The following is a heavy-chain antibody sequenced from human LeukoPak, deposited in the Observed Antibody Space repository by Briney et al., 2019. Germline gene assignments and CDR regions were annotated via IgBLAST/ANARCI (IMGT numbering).Heavy chain of an antibody. CDR2: ISSSSSYI. D-gene: IGHD6-19*01. V-gene: IGHV3-21*01. CDR1: GFTFSSYS. Sequence: GGSLRLSCAASGFTFSSYSMNWVRQAPGKGLEWVSSISSSSSYIYYADSVKGRFTISRDNVKNSLYLQMNSLRAEDTAVYYCARDQWLAPDYWGQGTLVTVSS. CDR3: ARDQWLAPDY. J-gene: IGHJ4*02.